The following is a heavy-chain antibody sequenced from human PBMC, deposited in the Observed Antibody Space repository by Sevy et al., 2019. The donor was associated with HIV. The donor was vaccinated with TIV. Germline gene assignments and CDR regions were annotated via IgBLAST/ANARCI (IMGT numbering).Heavy chain of an antibody. Sequence: GGSLRLSCAASGFTFSIYVIHWVRQAPGKGLEWVAVISSDGTKEYYADSVKGRFTISRDNSKNTMYLQMNSLRVEDTAVYYCARDLPSAVTSRLYYYGLDVWGQGTTVTDSS. J-gene: IGHJ6*02. CDR3: ARDLPSAVTSRLYYYGLDV. D-gene: IGHD4-17*01. CDR1: GFTFSIYV. CDR2: ISSDGTKE. V-gene: IGHV3-30*04.